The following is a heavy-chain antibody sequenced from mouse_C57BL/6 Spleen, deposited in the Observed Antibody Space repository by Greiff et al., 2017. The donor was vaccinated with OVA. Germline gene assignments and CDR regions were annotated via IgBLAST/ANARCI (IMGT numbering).Heavy chain of an antibody. D-gene: IGHD1-1*01. CDR3: TTLSYYYGSGDY. J-gene: IGHJ2*01. CDR1: GFNIKDDY. Sequence: EVQLQQSGAELVRPGASVKLSCTASGFNIKDDYMHWVKQRPEQGLEWIGWIDPENGDTEYASKFQGKATITADTSSNTAYLQLSSLTSEDTAVYYCTTLSYYYGSGDYWGQGTTLTVSS. CDR2: IDPENGDT. V-gene: IGHV14-4*01.